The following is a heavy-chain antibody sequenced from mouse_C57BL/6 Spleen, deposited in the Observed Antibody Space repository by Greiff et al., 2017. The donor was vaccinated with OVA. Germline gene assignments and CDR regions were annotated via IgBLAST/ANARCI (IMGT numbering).Heavy chain of an antibody. CDR2: IHPSDSDT. Sequence: QVQLQQPGAELVKPGASVKVSCKASGYTFTSYWMHWVKQRPGQGLEWIGRIHPSDSDTNYTPQFKGKATLTVDKSSSTAYMQLSILTSEDSVVYYCAIFSSYSNYAMDYWGQGTSVTVSS. V-gene: IGHV1-74*01. CDR1: GYTFTSYW. CDR3: AIFSSYSNYAMDY. J-gene: IGHJ4*01. D-gene: IGHD2-5*01.